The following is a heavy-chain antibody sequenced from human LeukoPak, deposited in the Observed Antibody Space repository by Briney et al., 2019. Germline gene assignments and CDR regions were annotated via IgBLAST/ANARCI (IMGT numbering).Heavy chain of an antibody. D-gene: IGHD2-8*01. Sequence: SETLSLTCAVYNGPFNGYYWSWIRQPPDKGLEWIGEINHSGSTNYNPSLESRVTISVDTSKNQFSLELRSVTAADTALYYCARTKAGDHWGQGTLVTVSS. CDR3: ARTKAGDH. J-gene: IGHJ4*02. V-gene: IGHV4-34*01. CDR2: INHSGST. CDR1: NGPFNGYY.